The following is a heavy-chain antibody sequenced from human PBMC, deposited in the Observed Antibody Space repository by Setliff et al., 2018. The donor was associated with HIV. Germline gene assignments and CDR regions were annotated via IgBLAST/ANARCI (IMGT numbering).Heavy chain of an antibody. D-gene: IGHD1-1*01. J-gene: IGHJ5*02. CDR1: GGSFSDFY. V-gene: IGHV4-59*01. CDR2: IYYGGST. Sequence: SETLSLTCAVYGGSFSDFYWSWIRQPPGKGLEWIGYIYYGGSTNYNPSLRSRLTISVDTSKNQFSLKLSSVTAADTAVYYCARFRVERRLSNWFDPWGQGTLVTVSS. CDR3: ARFRVERRLSNWFDP.